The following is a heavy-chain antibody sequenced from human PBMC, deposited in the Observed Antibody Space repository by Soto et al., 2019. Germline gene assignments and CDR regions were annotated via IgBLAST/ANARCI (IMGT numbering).Heavy chain of an antibody. CDR1: GGSISSSSYY. CDR3: ARLLVAALDY. V-gene: IGHV4-39*01. D-gene: IGHD6-6*01. Sequence: SETLSLTCTVSGGSISSSSYYWGWIRQPPGKGLEWIGSIYYSGSTYYNPSLKSRVTISVDTSKNQFSLKLSSVTAADTAVYYCARLLVAALDYWGQGTLVNVSS. J-gene: IGHJ4*02. CDR2: IYYSGST.